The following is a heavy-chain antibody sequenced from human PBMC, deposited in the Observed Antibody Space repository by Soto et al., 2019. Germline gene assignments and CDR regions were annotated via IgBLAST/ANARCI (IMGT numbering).Heavy chain of an antibody. D-gene: IGHD3-10*01. CDR2: IIPIFGTA. Sequence: KLPKASVKVSCKASGGTFSSYAISWVRQAPGQGLEWMGGIIPIFGTANYAQKFQGRVTITADESTSTAYMELSSLRSEDTAVYYCARVRDYYGSGSYYRIDYWGQGTLVTVSS. CDR1: GGTFSSYA. J-gene: IGHJ4*02. CDR3: ARVRDYYGSGSYYRIDY. V-gene: IGHV1-69*13.